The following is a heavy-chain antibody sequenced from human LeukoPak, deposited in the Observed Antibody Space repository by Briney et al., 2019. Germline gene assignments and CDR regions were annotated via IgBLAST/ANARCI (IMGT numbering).Heavy chain of an antibody. V-gene: IGHV1-2*02. D-gene: IGHD6-25*01. CDR3: ARMEQRPGSDNWFDP. J-gene: IGHJ5*02. CDR1: GYTFTGYY. CDR2: INPNSGGT. Sequence: ASVKVSCKASGYTFTGYYMHWVRQAPGQGLEWMGWINPNSGGTNYAQKFQGRVTMTRDTSISTAYMELSRLRSDDTAVYYCARMEQRPGSDNWFDPWGQGTLVTVSS.